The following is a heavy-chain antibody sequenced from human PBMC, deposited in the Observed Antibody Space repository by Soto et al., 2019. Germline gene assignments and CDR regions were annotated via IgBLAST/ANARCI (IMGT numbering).Heavy chain of an antibody. D-gene: IGHD1-1*01. V-gene: IGHV4-38-2*02. J-gene: IGHJ6*02. CDR1: GYSISSGFY. Sequence: SETLSLTCAVSGYSISSGFYWGWIRQPPGKGLEWIGNIFHSGTTYYSPSLRSRVAISVDTSKNQISLKLRSVTAADTAVYYCAREWKQDYYYDGFDVWGQGNTVT. CDR2: IFHSGTT. CDR3: AREWKQDYYYDGFDV.